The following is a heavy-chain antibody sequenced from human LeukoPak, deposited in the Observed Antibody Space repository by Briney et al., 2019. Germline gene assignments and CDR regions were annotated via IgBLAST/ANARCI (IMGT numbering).Heavy chain of an antibody. Sequence: SETLSLTCTVSGYSISSGYYWGWIRQPPGKGLEWIGSIYHSGSTYYNPSLKSRVTISVDTSKNQFSLKLSSVTAADTAVYYCAREYYGDYVLFWGQGTLVAVSS. CDR1: GYSISSGYY. D-gene: IGHD4-17*01. J-gene: IGHJ4*02. V-gene: IGHV4-38-2*02. CDR3: AREYYGDYVLF. CDR2: IYHSGST.